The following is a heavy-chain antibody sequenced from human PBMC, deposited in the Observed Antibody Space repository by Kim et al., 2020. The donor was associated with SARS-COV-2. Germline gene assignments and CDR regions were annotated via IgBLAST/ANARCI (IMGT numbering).Heavy chain of an antibody. CDR1: GGSISSSSYY. J-gene: IGHJ4*02. V-gene: IGHV4-39*01. CDR3: ARHQHHDYGDFDY. CDR2: IYYSGST. D-gene: IGHD4-17*01. Sequence: SETLSLTCTVSGGSISSSSYYWGWIRQPPGKGLEWIGSIYYSGSTYYNPSLKSRVTISVDTSKNQFSLKLSSVTAADTAVYYCARHQHHDYGDFDYWGQGTLVTVSS.